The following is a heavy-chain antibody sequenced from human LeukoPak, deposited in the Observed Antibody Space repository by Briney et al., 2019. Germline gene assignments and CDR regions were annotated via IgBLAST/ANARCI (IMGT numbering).Heavy chain of an antibody. Sequence: SETLSLTWTVSGGSISSYYWSWIRQPPGKGLEWIGYTYYSGSTNYNPSLKSRVTISVDTSKNQFSLKLSSVTAADTAVYYCAMSFTVVTSGGAFDIWGQGTMVTVSS. D-gene: IGHD4-23*01. CDR2: TYYSGST. CDR3: AMSFTVVTSGGAFDI. V-gene: IGHV4-59*01. CDR1: GGSISSYY. J-gene: IGHJ3*02.